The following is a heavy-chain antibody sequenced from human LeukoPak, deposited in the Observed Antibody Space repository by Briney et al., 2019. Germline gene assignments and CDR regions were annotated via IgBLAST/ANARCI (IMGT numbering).Heavy chain of an antibody. CDR3: ATEGLPYSGSYPYFDY. Sequence: ASVKVSCKASGYTFSAYGFSWVRQAPGQGLEWMGWISAYNGNTNYAQRLQGRVTMTEDTSTDAAYMELSSLRSEDTAVYYCATEGLPYSGSYPYFDYWGQGTLVTVSS. D-gene: IGHD1-26*01. J-gene: IGHJ4*02. V-gene: IGHV1-18*01. CDR1: GYTFSAYG. CDR2: ISAYNGNT.